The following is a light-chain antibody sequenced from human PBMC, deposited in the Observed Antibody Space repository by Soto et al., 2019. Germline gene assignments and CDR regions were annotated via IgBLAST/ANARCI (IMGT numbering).Light chain of an antibody. Sequence: EIVMTQSPGTLSVSPGEGATLFCRASQSVRTKLAWYQQRAGQAPRLLMYGASTRATGIPDRFSGSGSGTEFTLTISSLQSEDFAGYYCQQYNSWPPITFGQGTRLESK. V-gene: IGKV3-15*01. CDR1: QSVRTK. CDR3: QQYNSWPPIT. J-gene: IGKJ5*01. CDR2: GAS.